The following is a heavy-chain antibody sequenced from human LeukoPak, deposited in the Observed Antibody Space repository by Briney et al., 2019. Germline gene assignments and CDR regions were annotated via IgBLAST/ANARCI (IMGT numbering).Heavy chain of an antibody. CDR2: INHSGST. D-gene: IGHD1-26*01. CDR3: ARGMRRVVGATEWNR. V-gene: IGHV4-34*01. Sequence: PSETLSLTCAVYGGSFSGYYWSWIRQPPGKGLEWIGEINHSGSTNYNPSLKSRVTISVDTSKNQFSLKLSSVTAADTAVYYCARGMRRVVGATEWNRWGQGTLVTVSS. CDR1: GGSFSGYY. J-gene: IGHJ4*02.